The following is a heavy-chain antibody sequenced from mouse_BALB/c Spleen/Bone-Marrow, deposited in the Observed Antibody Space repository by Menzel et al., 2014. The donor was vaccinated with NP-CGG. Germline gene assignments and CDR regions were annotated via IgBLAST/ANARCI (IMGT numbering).Heavy chain of an antibody. CDR3: TREGWLRYFDY. D-gene: IGHD2-2*01. CDR2: IYPGSGST. Sequence: GSELVRPGASVKLSCKASGYTFTSYWMHWVKQRHGQGLEWIGNIYPGSGSTNYDEKFKSKGTLTVDTSSSTAYMHLSSLTSEDSAVYYCTREGWLRYFDYWGQGTTLTVSS. J-gene: IGHJ2*01. V-gene: IGHV1S22*01. CDR1: GYTFTSYW.